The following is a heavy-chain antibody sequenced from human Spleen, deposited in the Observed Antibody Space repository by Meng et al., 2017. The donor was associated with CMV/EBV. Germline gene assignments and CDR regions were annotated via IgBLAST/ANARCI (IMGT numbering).Heavy chain of an antibody. D-gene: IGHD3-3*01. CDR2: ISSSSPSI. Sequence: GGSLRLSCAASGFTFSSYGMHWVRQAPGKGLEWVSSISSSSPSIYYADSVKGRFTISRDNAKNSLYLQMNSLRAEDTAVYYCARDDDEEVYDYWSRYYSSVPYYGMDVWGQGTTVTVSS. J-gene: IGHJ6*02. V-gene: IGHV3-21*01. CDR1: GFTFSSYG. CDR3: ARDDDEEVYDYWSRYYSSVPYYGMDV.